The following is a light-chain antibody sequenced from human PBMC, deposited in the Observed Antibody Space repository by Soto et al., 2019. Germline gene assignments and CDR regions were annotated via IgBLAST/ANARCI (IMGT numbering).Light chain of an antibody. CDR1: QTISSW. CDR3: QQYNSYPWT. CDR2: KAS. V-gene: IGKV1-5*03. J-gene: IGKJ1*01. Sequence: DIQMTQSPSTLSGTEGDRVTITCRASQTISSWLAWYQQKPGKAPKLLIYKASTLESGVPSRFSGSGSGTEFTLTISSLQPDDFATYYCQQYNSYPWTFGQGTKV.